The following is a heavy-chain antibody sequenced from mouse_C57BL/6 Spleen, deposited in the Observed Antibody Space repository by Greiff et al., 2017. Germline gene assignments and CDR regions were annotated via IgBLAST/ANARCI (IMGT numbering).Heavy chain of an antibody. J-gene: IGHJ2*01. D-gene: IGHD2-1*01. CDR1: GYTFTDYE. Sequence: QVQLQQSGAELVRPGASVTLSCKASGYTFTDYEMHWVKQTPVHGLEWIGAIDPETGGTAYNQKFKGKAILTADKSSSTAYMELRSLTSEDSAVYYCTSPHYGNYNYRGQGTTRTVSS. CDR3: TSPHYGNYNY. V-gene: IGHV1-15*01. CDR2: IDPETGGT.